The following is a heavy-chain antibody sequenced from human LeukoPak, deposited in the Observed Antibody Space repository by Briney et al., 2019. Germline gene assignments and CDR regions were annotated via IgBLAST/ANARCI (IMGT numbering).Heavy chain of an antibody. CDR2: IYTSGST. CDR1: GGSISSYY. J-gene: IGHJ4*02. CDR3: TRYGSGSYSALFDY. V-gene: IGHV4-4*07. Sequence: ETLSLTCTVSGGSISSYYWSWIRQPAGKGLEWIGRIYTSGSTNYNPSLKSRVTMSVDTSKNQFSLKLSSVTAADTAVYYCTRYGSGSYSALFDYWGQGTLVTVSS. D-gene: IGHD3-10*01.